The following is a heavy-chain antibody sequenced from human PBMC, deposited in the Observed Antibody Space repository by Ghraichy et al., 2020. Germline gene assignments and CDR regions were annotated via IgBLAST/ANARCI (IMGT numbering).Heavy chain of an antibody. J-gene: IGHJ6*02. CDR3: ARGARGYGLGNYYGIDV. V-gene: IGHV3-72*01. Sequence: LSLTCAASGFTFSDHYMDWVRQAPGKGLEWVGRSRNKPNSYTTEYAAAVKGRFTISRDDSKNSLYLQMDSLKTEDSAVYYCARGARGYGLGNYYGIDVWGQGTTVTVSS. CDR2: SRNKPNSYTT. D-gene: IGHD5-18*01. CDR1: GFTFSDHY.